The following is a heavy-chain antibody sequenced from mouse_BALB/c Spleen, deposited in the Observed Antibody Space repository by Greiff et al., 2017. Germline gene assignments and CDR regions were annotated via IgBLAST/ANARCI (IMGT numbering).Heavy chain of an antibody. J-gene: IGHJ4*01. Sequence: EVKLVESGGGLVKPGGSLKLSCAASGFTFSSYAMSWVRQSPEKRLEWVAEISSGGSYTYYPDTVTGRFTISRDNAKNTLYLEMSSLRSEDTAMYYCARGYGYDGYAMDYWGQGTSVTVSS. V-gene: IGHV5-9-4*01. D-gene: IGHD2-2*01. CDR3: ARGYGYDGYAMDY. CDR2: ISSGGSYT. CDR1: GFTFSSYA.